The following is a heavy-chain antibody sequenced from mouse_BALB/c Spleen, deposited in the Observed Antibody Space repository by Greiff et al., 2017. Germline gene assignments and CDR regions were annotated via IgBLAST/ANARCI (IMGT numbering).Heavy chain of an antibody. Sequence: EVKVEESGGGLVKPGGSLKLSCAASGFAFSSYDMSWVRQTPEKRLEWVAYISSGGGSTYYPDTVKGRFTISRDNAKNTLYLQMSSLKSEDTAMYYCARQYGNYAMDYWGQGTSVTVSS. CDR3: ARQYGNYAMDY. J-gene: IGHJ4*01. D-gene: IGHD2-10*02. CDR2: ISSGGGST. V-gene: IGHV5-12-1*01. CDR1: GFAFSSYD.